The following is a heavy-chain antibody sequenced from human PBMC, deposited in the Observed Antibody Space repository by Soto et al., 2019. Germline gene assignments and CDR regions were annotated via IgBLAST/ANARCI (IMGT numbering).Heavy chain of an antibody. D-gene: IGHD2-2*01. CDR2: ISYDGSNK. Sequence: QVQLVESGGGVVQPGRSLRLSCVGSGFNFSAYGIHWVRQAPGKGLEWLAVISYDGSNKYYADSVKGRFTISRDNSKNTLYLQRSSLGVEDTAVYDCAKDPRLNCISTGCYGLGTYWGQGTQVIVSS. CDR1: GFNFSAYG. J-gene: IGHJ4*02. V-gene: IGHV3-30*18. CDR3: AKDPRLNCISTGCYGLGTY.